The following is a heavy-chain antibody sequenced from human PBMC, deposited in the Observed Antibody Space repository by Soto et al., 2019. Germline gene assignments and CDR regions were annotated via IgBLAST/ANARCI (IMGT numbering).Heavy chain of an antibody. Sequence: QVQLVESGGGVVQPGRSLRLSCAASGFTFSSHDMHWVRQAPGKGLEWVAVIWYDGSNKYYAYSVKGRFTISRDNSKNTLYLQMNSLGAEDTAVYYCARESVDYGDGDYWDQGTLVTVSS. J-gene: IGHJ4*02. D-gene: IGHD4-17*01. V-gene: IGHV3-33*01. CDR2: IWYDGSNK. CDR1: GFTFSSHD. CDR3: ARESVDYGDGDY.